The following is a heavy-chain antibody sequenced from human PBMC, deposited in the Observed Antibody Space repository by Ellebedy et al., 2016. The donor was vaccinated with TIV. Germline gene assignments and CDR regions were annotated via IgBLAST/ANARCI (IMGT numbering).Heavy chain of an antibody. CDR1: DGSFSGYY. J-gene: IGHJ4*02. V-gene: IGHV4-34*01. CDR3: ARGLGRGYNYQ. CDR2: LDHSGSS. D-gene: IGHD5-24*01. Sequence: SETLSLXXAVDDGSFSGYYWSWIRQPPGKGLEWIGELDHSGSSSYHPSLESRVSIFVDMSRNQISLRLRSVTAADTAIYYCARGLGRGYNYQWGQGTLVTVSS.